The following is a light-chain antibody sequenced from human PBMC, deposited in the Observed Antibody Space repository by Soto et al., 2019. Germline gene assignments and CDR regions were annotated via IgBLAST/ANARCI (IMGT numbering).Light chain of an antibody. Sequence: DIQMTQSPSTLSASVGDRVTITCGASQSISSWLSWYQQKPGKAPKLLIYDASSLQSGVPSRFSGSGSGTEFTLTISGLQPDDFATYYCQHYNTYSTWTFGQGTKVDIK. CDR1: QSISSW. J-gene: IGKJ1*01. CDR3: QHYNTYSTWT. CDR2: DAS. V-gene: IGKV1-5*01.